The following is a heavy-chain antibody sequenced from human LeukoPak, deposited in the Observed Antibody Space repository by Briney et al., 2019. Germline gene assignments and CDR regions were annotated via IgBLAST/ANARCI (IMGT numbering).Heavy chain of an antibody. CDR3: AKDQGSLGAVAVQFDY. J-gene: IGHJ4*02. Sequence: PGRSLRLSCAASGFTFDDYAMHWVRQAPGKCLEWVSGISWNSGSIGYADSVKGRFTISRDNAKNSLYLQMNSLRAEDTALYYCAKDQGSLGAVAVQFDYWGQGTLVTVSS. CDR2: ISWNSGSI. D-gene: IGHD6-19*01. CDR1: GFTFDDYA. V-gene: IGHV3-9*01.